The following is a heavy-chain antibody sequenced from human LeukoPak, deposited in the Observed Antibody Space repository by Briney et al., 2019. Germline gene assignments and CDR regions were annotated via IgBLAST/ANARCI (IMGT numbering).Heavy chain of an antibody. CDR2: IYTSGST. D-gene: IGHD3-10*01. CDR1: GGSISSYY. J-gene: IGHJ4*02. Sequence: SETLSLTCTVSGGSISSYYWSWIRQPAGKGLEWSGRIYTSGSTNYNPSLKSRGTMALDTAKNQFSLKLGSVTAAGTGGYYCGRKVASGSPATWAQGTLVTAS. CDR3: GRKVASGSPAT. V-gene: IGHV4-4*07.